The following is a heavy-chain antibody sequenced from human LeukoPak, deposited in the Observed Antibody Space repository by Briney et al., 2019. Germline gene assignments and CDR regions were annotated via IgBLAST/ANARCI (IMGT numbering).Heavy chain of an antibody. V-gene: IGHV1-2*02. D-gene: IGHD2-2*01. CDR3: ARGYCRSVSCYRISYFDY. CDR2: INPNSGGT. J-gene: IGHJ4*02. Sequence: ASVKVSCKASGYTFTGYYMHWVRQAPGQGLEWMGWINPNSGGTNYAQKFQGRVTMTRDTSISTAYMELSRLRSDDAAVYYCARGYCRSVSCYRISYFDYWGQGTLVTVSS. CDR1: GYTFTGYY.